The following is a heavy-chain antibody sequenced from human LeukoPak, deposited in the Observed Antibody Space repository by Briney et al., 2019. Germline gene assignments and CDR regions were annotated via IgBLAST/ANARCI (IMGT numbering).Heavy chain of an antibody. CDR3: AREVGSSSSYYYYGMDV. CDR2: ISAYNGNT. V-gene: IGHV1-18*01. CDR1: GYTFTSYG. Sequence: ASVKVSCKASGYTFTSYGISWVRQAPGQGLEWMGWISAYNGNTNYAQKLQGRVTMTTDTSTSTAYMELRSLRSDDTAVYYCAREVGSSSSYYYYGMDVWGQGTTVTVSS. J-gene: IGHJ6*02. D-gene: IGHD6-6*01.